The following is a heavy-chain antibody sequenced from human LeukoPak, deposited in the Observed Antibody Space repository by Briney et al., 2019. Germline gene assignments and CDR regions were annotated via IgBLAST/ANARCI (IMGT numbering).Heavy chain of an antibody. CDR2: ISWNSGSI. Sequence: GGSLGLSSAASGFTFDDYAMHWVRQAPGKGLEWVSGISWNSGSIGYADSVKGRFTISRDNAKNSLYLQMNSLRAEDTALYYCAKGKYYYDSSGYLWFDPWGQGTLVTVSS. D-gene: IGHD3-22*01. V-gene: IGHV3-9*01. J-gene: IGHJ5*02. CDR3: AKGKYYYDSSGYLWFDP. CDR1: GFTFDDYA.